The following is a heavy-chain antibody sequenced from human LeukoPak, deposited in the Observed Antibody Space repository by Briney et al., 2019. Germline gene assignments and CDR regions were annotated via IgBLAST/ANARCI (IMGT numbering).Heavy chain of an antibody. CDR1: GGSISSSSYY. V-gene: IGHV4-39*01. CDR3: ARHFRNWNAEGFDY. CDR2: IYYSGST. J-gene: IGHJ4*02. Sequence: SETLSLTCTVSGGSISSSSYYWGWIRQPPGKGLEGLGSIYYSGSTYYNPSLKSRVTISVDTSKNQFSLKLSSVTAADTAVYHCARHFRNWNAEGFDYWGQGTLVTVSS. D-gene: IGHD1-1*01.